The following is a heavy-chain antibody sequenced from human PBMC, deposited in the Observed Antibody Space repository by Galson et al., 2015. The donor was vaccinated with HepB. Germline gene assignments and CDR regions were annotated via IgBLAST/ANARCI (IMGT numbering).Heavy chain of an antibody. Sequence: SLRLSCAASGFTFSGSAMHWVRQASGKGLEWVGRIRSKANSYATAYAASVKGRFTISRDDSTNTAYLQMNSLKNEDMAVYYCARDYGYCSSTSCPPLAFDIWGQGTMVTVSS. CDR1: GFTFSGSA. D-gene: IGHD2-2*01. J-gene: IGHJ3*02. CDR3: ARDYGYCSSTSCPPLAFDI. V-gene: IGHV3-73*01. CDR2: IRSKANSYAT.